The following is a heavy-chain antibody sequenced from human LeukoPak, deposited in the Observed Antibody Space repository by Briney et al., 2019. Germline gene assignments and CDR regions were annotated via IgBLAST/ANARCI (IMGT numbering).Heavy chain of an antibody. J-gene: IGHJ4*02. CDR3: AREIITTSIIVNYFDY. V-gene: IGHV4-34*01. CDR1: GGSFSGYY. CDR2: INHSGST. Sequence: SETLSLTCAVYGGSFSGYYWSWIRQPPGKGLEWIGEINHSGSTNYNPSLKSRVTISVDTSKNQFSLKLSSVTAADTAVYYCAREIITTSIIVNYFDYWGQGTLVTVSS. D-gene: IGHD3-22*01.